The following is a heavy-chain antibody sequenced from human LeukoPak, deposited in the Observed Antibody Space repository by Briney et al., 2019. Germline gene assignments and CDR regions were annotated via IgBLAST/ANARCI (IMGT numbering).Heavy chain of an antibody. CDR3: AREPPLTGTTVPYYYMDV. CDR2: INPSGGST. J-gene: IGHJ6*03. Sequence: ASVKVSCKASGYTFTSYYMHWVRQAPGQGLEWMGIINPSGGSTSYAQKFQGRVTMTRDTSTSTVYMELSSLRSEDTAVYYCAREPPLTGTTVPYYYMDVWGKGTTVTISS. D-gene: IGHD1-20*01. CDR1: GYTFTSYY. V-gene: IGHV1-46*01.